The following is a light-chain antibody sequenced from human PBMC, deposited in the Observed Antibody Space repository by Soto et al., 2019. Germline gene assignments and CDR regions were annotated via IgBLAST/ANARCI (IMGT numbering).Light chain of an antibody. Sequence: QSALTQPASVSGSLGQSITLSCTGTSSDIGGYSYVSWYQQSPGKAPKLIIYEVTDRPSGVSNRFSGSKSGNTASLTISGLQAEDEAEYYCSSYTNINTRACVFGTGTKLTVL. CDR2: EVT. CDR1: SSDIGGYSY. J-gene: IGLJ1*01. CDR3: SSYTNINTRACV. V-gene: IGLV2-14*01.